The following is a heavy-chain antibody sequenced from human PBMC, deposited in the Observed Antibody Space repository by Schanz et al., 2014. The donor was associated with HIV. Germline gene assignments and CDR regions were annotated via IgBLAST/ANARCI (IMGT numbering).Heavy chain of an antibody. V-gene: IGHV3-20*04. CDR3: ARSEGHDYGDYGYYFDF. D-gene: IGHD4-17*01. Sequence: EVQLVESGGNVVRPGGSLRLSCAASGFTFDDYGMSWVRQAPGKGLEWVSNINWNSRSTGYADSVKGRFTISRDNAKNSLYLQMNSLRAEDTALYFCARSEGHDYGDYGYYFDFWGQGTLVTVSS. J-gene: IGHJ4*02. CDR2: INWNSRST. CDR1: GFTFDDYG.